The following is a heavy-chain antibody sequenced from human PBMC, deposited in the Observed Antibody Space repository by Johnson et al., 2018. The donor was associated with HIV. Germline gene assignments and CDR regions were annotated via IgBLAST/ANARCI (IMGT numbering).Heavy chain of an antibody. Sequence: VQLVESGGGVVQPGGSLRLSCAASGFTVSSNDMSWVRQGPGKGLEWVSVIPGVGGSTYNADPVKGRFTIPRDNSKNTLYLQMHSLRTEDTAVYSCAKDRDISSVHDAFNILGPGTMVTVPS. CDR1: GFTVSSND. J-gene: IGHJ3*02. D-gene: IGHD6-6*01. CDR2: IPGVGGST. V-gene: IGHV3-66*01. CDR3: AKDRDISSVHDAFNI.